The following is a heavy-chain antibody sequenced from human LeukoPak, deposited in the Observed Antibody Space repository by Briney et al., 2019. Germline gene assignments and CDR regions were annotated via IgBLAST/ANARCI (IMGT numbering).Heavy chain of an antibody. J-gene: IGHJ4*02. Sequence: GASLRLSCVASGFPFSSYWMTWVRQAPGKGLEWVANIKQDGSKKSYVDSVKGRFTISRDNAKNSLYLQMNSLRAEDTAIYYCTRVGYIDEGIDYWGRGTLVTVSS. D-gene: IGHD5-24*01. CDR3: TRVGYIDEGIDY. CDR1: GFPFSSYW. V-gene: IGHV3-7*04. CDR2: IKQDGSKK.